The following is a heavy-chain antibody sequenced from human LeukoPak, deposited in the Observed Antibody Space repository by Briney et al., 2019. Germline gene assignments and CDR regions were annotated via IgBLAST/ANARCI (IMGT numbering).Heavy chain of an antibody. CDR1: GYTFTSYG. Sequence: GASVKVSRKASGYTFTSYGINWVRQAPGQGLEWMGWISAYNGNTNYAQKLQGRVTMTTDTSTSTAYMELRSLRTDDTAVYYCARGARILYVWFDPWGQGTLVTVSS. V-gene: IGHV1-18*01. D-gene: IGHD2-15*01. CDR3: ARGARILYVWFDP. J-gene: IGHJ5*02. CDR2: ISAYNGNT.